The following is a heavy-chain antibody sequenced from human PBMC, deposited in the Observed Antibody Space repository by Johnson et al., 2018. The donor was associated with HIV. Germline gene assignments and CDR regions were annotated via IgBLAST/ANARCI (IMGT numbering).Heavy chain of an antibody. CDR1: GFAFSRYG. D-gene: IGHD1-20*01. Sequence: QVQLVESGGGVVQPGGSLRLSCAASGFAFSRYGIHWVRQAPGKGLEWVSVIYSDGSTYHADSVKGRFTISRDNSKNTLYLQMNSLRAEDTAVYYCARAPQKYNWSYMIAFDIWGQGTMVTVSS. J-gene: IGHJ3*02. CDR3: ARAPQKYNWSYMIAFDI. V-gene: IGHV3-NL1*01. CDR2: IYSDGST.